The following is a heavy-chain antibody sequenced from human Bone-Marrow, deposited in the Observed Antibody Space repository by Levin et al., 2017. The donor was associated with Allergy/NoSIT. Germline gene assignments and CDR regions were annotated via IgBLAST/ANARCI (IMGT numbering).Heavy chain of an antibody. Sequence: GASVKVSCKVSGGPFSSYTISWVRQAPGQSLEWMGGIIPMFGTTNYAQKFQGRVTITADESTSTVQMEVTSLTSDDTAVYFCARDWAAAGTGWFDPWGQGTLVTVSS. V-gene: IGHV1-69*13. CDR3: ARDWAAAGTGWFDP. J-gene: IGHJ5*02. CDR1: GGPFSSYT. CDR2: IIPMFGTT. D-gene: IGHD6-13*01.